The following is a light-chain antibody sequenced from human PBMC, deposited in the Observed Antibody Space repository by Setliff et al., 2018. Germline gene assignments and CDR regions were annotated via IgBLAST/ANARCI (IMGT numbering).Light chain of an antibody. V-gene: IGKV3-15*01. CDR2: GAS. CDR1: QSISTK. J-gene: IGKJ3*01. Sequence: EILMTQSPATLSVSPGERVTLPCRASQSISTKIAWYQQKPGQAPRLLIYGASTRATGIPARFSGTGSGAEFTLTISSLQSEDLAVYYCQHYSYWPFTFGPGTKVDIK. CDR3: QHYSYWPFT.